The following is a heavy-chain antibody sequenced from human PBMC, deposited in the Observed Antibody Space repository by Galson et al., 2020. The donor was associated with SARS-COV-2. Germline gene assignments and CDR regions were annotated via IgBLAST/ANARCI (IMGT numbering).Heavy chain of an antibody. Sequence: DSVKGRFTISRDNSKNTVNLQMNGLRAEDTAVYYCTTSIIVPGTLDYWGQGTLVSVSS. D-gene: IGHD3-22*01. V-gene: IGHV3-30*07. J-gene: IGHJ4*02. CDR3: TTSIIVPGTLDY.